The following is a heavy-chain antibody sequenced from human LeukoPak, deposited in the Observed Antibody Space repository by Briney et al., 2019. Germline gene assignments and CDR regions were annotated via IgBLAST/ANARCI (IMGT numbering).Heavy chain of an antibody. J-gene: IGHJ4*02. CDR3: ARDSAGNDY. D-gene: IGHD6-13*01. CDR2: IKQDGSEK. Sequence: GGSQRLSCAASGFTFSTYWMSWVRQAPGKGLEWVANIKQDGSEKYYVDSVKGRFTISRDNAKNSLYLQMNSLRAEDTAMYYCARDSAGNDYWGQGTLVTVSS. V-gene: IGHV3-7*01. CDR1: GFTFSTYW.